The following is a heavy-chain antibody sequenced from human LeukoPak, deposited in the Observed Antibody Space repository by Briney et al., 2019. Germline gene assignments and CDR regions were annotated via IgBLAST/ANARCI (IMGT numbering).Heavy chain of an antibody. D-gene: IGHD6-13*01. CDR2: IYYSGGT. J-gene: IGHJ5*02. Sequence: SETLSLTCTVSGGSISSSSYYWGWIRQPPGKGLEWIGSIYYSGGTYYNPSLKSRVTISVDTSKNQFSLKLSSVTAADTAVYYCARGIAAAANWFDPWGQGTLVTVSS. CDR3: ARGIAAAANWFDP. V-gene: IGHV4-39*07. CDR1: GGSISSSSYY.